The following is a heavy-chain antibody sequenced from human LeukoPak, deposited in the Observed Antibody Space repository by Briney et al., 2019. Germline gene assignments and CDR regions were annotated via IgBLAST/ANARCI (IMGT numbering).Heavy chain of an antibody. J-gene: IGHJ4*02. D-gene: IGHD2-15*01. CDR3: AKAAGGTYCSGGSCYLFYFDY. Sequence: PGGTLRLSCAASGFTFSSYAMSWVRQAPGKGLEWVPAIRGSSSITYYADSVKGRFTISRENSKNTLYLQMNSLRAEDTAVYYCAKAAGGTYCSGGSCYLFYFDYWGQGTLVTVSS. CDR2: IRGSSSIT. CDR1: GFTFSSYA. V-gene: IGHV3-23*01.